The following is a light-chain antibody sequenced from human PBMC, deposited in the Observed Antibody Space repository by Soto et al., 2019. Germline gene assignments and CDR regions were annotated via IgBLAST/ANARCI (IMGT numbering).Light chain of an antibody. V-gene: IGKV1-8*01. J-gene: IGKJ1*01. Sequence: IRMTQSPSSLSASTGDRVTITCRASQGISSYLAWYQQKPGKAPKLLIYAASTLQSGVPSRFSGSGSGTDFTLTISCLQSEDFATYYCQQYYSYPQWTSGQGTKVEIK. CDR1: QGISSY. CDR3: QQYYSYPQWT. CDR2: AAS.